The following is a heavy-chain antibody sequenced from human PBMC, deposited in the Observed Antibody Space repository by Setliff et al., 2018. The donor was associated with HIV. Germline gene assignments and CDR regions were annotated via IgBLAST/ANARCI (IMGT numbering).Heavy chain of an antibody. CDR2: IYNSGTT. Sequence: PSETLSLTCTVPGGSLSSGTYYWNWIRQPAGKGLEWIGRIYNSGTTNYNPSLKRRVTISLDTSENQFSLKLSSVTAADTAVYYCARGVASYYYYMDVWGKGTTVTVSS. D-gene: IGHD5-12*01. CDR3: ARGVASYYYYMDV. CDR1: GGSLSSGTYY. J-gene: IGHJ6*03. V-gene: IGHV4-61*02.